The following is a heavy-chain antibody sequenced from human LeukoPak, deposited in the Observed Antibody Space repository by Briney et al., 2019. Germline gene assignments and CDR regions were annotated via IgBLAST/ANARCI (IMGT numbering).Heavy chain of an antibody. Sequence: SETLSLTCTVSGGSISSYYWSWIQQPAGKGLEWIGRIYTSGSTNYNPSLKSRVTMSVDTSKNQFSLKLSSVTAADTAVYYCVRPGQSNWWVYSNYWGQGTVVTVSS. CDR1: GGSISSYY. CDR2: IYTSGST. V-gene: IGHV4-4*07. D-gene: IGHD2-15*01. CDR3: VRPGQSNWWVYSNY. J-gene: IGHJ4*02.